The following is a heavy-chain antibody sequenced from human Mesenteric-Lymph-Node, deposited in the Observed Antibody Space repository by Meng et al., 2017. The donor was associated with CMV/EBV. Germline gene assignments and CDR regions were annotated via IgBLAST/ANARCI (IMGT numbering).Heavy chain of an antibody. V-gene: IGHV4-31*02. CDR1: SISRSGYY. CDR3: ARERSHCSDTSCYPYFDY. J-gene: IGHJ4*02. Sequence: SISRSGYYWNWVRQHPGKGLEWIGHIYYSGTTSYNPSLKSRVAISADTSKNHFSLKLSSVTAADTAVYFCARERSHCSDTSCYPYFDYWGQRTLVTVSS. D-gene: IGHD2-2*01. CDR2: IYYSGTT.